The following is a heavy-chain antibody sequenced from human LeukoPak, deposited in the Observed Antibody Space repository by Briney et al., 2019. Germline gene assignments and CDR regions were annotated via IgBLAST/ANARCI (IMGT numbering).Heavy chain of an antibody. CDR3: AKIIPAASLFDY. D-gene: IGHD2-2*01. CDR1: GFTFSSYA. J-gene: IGHJ4*02. CDR2: ISGSGGST. Sequence: GGSLRLSCAASGFTFSSYAMSWVRQAPGKGLEWVSAISGSGGSTYYADSVKGRFTISRDNSKKTLYLQMNGLRAEDTPVYYCAKIIPAASLFDYWGRGTLVTVSS. V-gene: IGHV3-23*01.